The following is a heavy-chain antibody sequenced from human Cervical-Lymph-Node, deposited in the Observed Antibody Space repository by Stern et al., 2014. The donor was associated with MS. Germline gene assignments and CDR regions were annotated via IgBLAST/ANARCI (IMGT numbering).Heavy chain of an antibody. J-gene: IGHJ5*02. CDR1: GGAFSSSYA. V-gene: IGHV1-69*09. CDR2: IIPILGLA. D-gene: IGHD2-15*01. Sequence: QLQLVESGAEVKKPGSSMNVSCKTSGGAFSSSYAISWMRQAPGQGLGWMGRIIPILGLANYAQKFQGRVTITADTSTSTTYMELSSLRSEDTAVYYCARGVVSNRAAATLHNLFDPWGQGTLVTVSS. CDR3: ARGVVSNRAAATLHNLFDP.